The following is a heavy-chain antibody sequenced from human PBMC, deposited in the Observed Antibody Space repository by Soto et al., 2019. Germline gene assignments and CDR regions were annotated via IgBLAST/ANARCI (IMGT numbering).Heavy chain of an antibody. CDR2: IDWDDDK. Sequence: TLSLTCPVSGGSISSYYWSWIRQPPGKALEWLARIDWDDDKYYSTSLKTRLTISKDASKNQVVLTMTNMDPVDTATYYCARILSGIAAAGPDDAFDIWGQGTMVTVSS. J-gene: IGHJ3*02. V-gene: IGHV2-70*11. CDR3: ARILSGIAAAGPDDAFDI. D-gene: IGHD6-13*01. CDR1: GGSISSYY.